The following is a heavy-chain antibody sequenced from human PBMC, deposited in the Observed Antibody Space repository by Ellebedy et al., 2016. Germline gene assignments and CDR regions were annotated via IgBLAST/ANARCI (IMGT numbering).Heavy chain of an antibody. V-gene: IGHV3-23*01. CDR3: AKGYFSRAYCGGDCYLDDPFDV. J-gene: IGHJ3*01. Sequence: GESLKISXAASGFPFSTYAMAWVRQAPGKGLEWVSAISGSGAITHYADSVKGRFTISRDTAKSTQYLQMNSLRAEDTALYYCAKGYFSRAYCGGDCYLDDPFDVWGQGTVVTVSS. CDR2: ISGSGAIT. CDR1: GFPFSTYA. D-gene: IGHD2-21*01.